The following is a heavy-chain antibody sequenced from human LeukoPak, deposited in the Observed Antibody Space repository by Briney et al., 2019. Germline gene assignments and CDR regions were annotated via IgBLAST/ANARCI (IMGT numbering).Heavy chain of an antibody. V-gene: IGHV4-38-2*02. Sequence: PSETLSLTCTVCGDSVSSDYLWGWVRQPPGKGLEWIGSMYHSGSTYYNPSLKSRVTISIDTSKNQFSLRLSSVTAADTAVYYCVRRKADSSGYYCVDFWGQGTLVTVSS. D-gene: IGHD3-22*01. CDR3: VRRKADSSGYYCVDF. CDR1: GDSVSSDYL. J-gene: IGHJ4*02. CDR2: MYHSGST.